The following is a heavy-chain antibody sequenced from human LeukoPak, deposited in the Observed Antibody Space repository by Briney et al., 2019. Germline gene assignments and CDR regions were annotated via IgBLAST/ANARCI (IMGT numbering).Heavy chain of an antibody. CDR1: GGSISSGGYY. J-gene: IGHJ3*02. CDR3: ARDGGAAGKAFDI. V-gene: IGHV4-31*03. D-gene: IGHD3-16*01. CDR2: IYYSGST. Sequence: PSETLSLTCTVSGGSISSGGYYWSWIRQHPGKGLEWIGYIYYSGSTYYNPSLKSRVTISVDTSKNQFSLKLSSVTAADTAVYYCARDGGAAGKAFDIWGQGTMVTVSS.